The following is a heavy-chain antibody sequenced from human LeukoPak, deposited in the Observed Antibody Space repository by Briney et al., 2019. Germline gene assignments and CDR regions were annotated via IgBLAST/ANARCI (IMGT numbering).Heavy chain of an antibody. CDR3: ARVSHYYDSSGYYYVRAFDI. Sequence: SETLSLTCTVSGGSISSYSWSWIRQPPGKGLEWIGYIYNSGSTNYNPSLKSRVTISVDTSKNQFSLKLSSVTAADTAVYYCARVSHYYDSSGYYYVRAFDIWGQGTMVTVSS. V-gene: IGHV4-59*01. J-gene: IGHJ3*02. CDR1: GGSISSYS. D-gene: IGHD3-22*01. CDR2: IYNSGST.